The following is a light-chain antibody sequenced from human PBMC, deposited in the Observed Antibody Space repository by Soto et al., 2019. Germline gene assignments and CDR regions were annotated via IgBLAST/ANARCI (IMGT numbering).Light chain of an antibody. J-gene: IGKJ1*01. CDR1: QSISSW. CDR2: DAS. V-gene: IGKV1-5*01. Sequence: DIQMTQSPSTLSASVGDIVTITCRASQSISSWLAWYQQKPGKAPKLLIYDASSLESGVPSRFSGSGSGTEFTLTIRSLQPDDFATYYCQQYNSYSPTFGQGTKVEIK. CDR3: QQYNSYSPT.